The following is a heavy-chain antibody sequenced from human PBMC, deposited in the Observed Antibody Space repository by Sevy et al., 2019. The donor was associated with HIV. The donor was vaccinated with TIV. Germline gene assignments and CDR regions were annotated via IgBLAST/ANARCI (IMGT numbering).Heavy chain of an antibody. CDR3: TSYSDFDY. CDR1: GFSVSDAW. Sequence: GGSLRLSCAASGFSVSDAWMNWVRQAPGKGLEWVGRIKREKDGGTTDYAAPVKGRFTISRDDSINTLYLQMKSLKTEDTAVYYCTSYSDFDYWGRETLVTVSS. CDR2: IKREKDGGTT. D-gene: IGHD1-26*01. J-gene: IGHJ4*02. V-gene: IGHV3-15*07.